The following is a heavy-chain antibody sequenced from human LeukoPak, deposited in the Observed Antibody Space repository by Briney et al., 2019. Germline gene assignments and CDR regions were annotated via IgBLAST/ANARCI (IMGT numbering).Heavy chain of an antibody. CDR1: GGSISSSSYY. J-gene: IGHJ5*02. D-gene: IGHD6-13*01. CDR2: INHSGST. Sequence: SETLSLTCTVSGGSISSSSYYWGWIRQPPGKGLDWIGEINHSGSTNYNPSLKSRVTISVDTSKNQFSLKLSSVTAAATAVYYCASRVAAGPPAYWFDPWGQGTLVTVSS. V-gene: IGHV4-39*07. CDR3: ASRVAAGPPAYWFDP.